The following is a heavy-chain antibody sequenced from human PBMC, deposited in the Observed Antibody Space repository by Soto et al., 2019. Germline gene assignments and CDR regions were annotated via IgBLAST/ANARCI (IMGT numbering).Heavy chain of an antibody. CDR3: AKTGDYYDRSGYYYYYGMDV. V-gene: IGHV3-23*01. D-gene: IGHD3-22*01. J-gene: IGHJ6*02. CDR1: GFTFSSYA. Sequence: GGSLRLSCAASGFTFSSYAMSWVRQAPGKGREWVSAISGSGGSTYYADSVKGRFTISRDNSKNTLYLQMNSLRAEDTAVYYCAKTGDYYDRSGYYYYYGMDVWGQGTTVTVSS. CDR2: ISGSGGST.